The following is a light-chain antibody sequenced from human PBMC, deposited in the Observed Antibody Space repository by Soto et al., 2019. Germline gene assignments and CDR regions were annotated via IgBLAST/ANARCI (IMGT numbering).Light chain of an antibody. J-gene: IGKJ4*01. CDR2: GAS. CDR1: QSVRSNS. V-gene: IGKV3-20*01. CDR3: QQYGTSPLT. Sequence: EIVLTQSPRTLSLSPGESATLSCTASQSVRSNSLAWYQQKPGQAPRLLMFGASGRATGTPPRFSGRGSGTGFTLTISRLEPEDFAVYYCQQYGTSPLTFSGGTKVDI.